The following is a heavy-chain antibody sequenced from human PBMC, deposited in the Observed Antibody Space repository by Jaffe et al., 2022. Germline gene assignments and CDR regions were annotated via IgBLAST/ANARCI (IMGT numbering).Heavy chain of an antibody. CDR2: IRSKANSYAT. D-gene: IGHD4-17*01. CDR3: TRHAVTTVFDY. Sequence: EVQLVESGGGLVQPGGSLKLSCAASGFTFSGSAMHWVRQASGKGLEWVGRIRSKANSYATAYAASVKGRFTISRDDSKNTAYLQMNSLKTEDTAVYYCTRHAVTTVFDYWGQGTLVTVSS. CDR1: GFTFSGSA. V-gene: IGHV3-73*02. J-gene: IGHJ4*02.